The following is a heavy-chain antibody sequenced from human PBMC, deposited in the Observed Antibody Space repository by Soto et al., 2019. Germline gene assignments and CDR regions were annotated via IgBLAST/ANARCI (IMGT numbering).Heavy chain of an antibody. CDR1: GGSISSGDYY. D-gene: IGHD3-22*01. Sequence: PSETLSLTCTVSGGSISSGDYYWSWIRQPPGKGLEWIGYIYYSGSTYYNPSLKSRVTISVDTSKNQFSLKLSSVTAADTAVYYCARGAYYYDSSGYSRGGYYFDYWGQGTLVTVSS. CDR3: ARGAYYYDSSGYSRGGYYFDY. V-gene: IGHV4-30-4*01. J-gene: IGHJ4*02. CDR2: IYYSGST.